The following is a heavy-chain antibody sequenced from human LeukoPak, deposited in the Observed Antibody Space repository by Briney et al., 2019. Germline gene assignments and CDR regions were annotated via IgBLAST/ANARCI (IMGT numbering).Heavy chain of an antibody. V-gene: IGHV4-59*08. CDR2: IYNTGRT. Sequence: PSETLSLTCSVSVRLITNYYWSWIRQSPGKGLEWIGFIYNTGRTNYNPSLQSRVTMSIDTSKNQFSLKLSSVTAADTAVYYCARQGVLAIDYWGQGTLVTVSS. CDR3: ARQGVLAIDY. CDR1: VRLITNYY. D-gene: IGHD4/OR15-4a*01. J-gene: IGHJ4*02.